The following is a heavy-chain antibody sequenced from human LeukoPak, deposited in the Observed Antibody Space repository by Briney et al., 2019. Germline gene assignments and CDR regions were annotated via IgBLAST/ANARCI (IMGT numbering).Heavy chain of an antibody. Sequence: KPSETLSLTCTVSGGSISSYYWSWIRQPAEKGLEWIGRIYPSGSTNYNPSLKSRVTMSVDTSKNQFSLKLSSVTAADTAVYYCARDYYGSGSFPFDYWGQGTLVTVSS. V-gene: IGHV4-4*07. J-gene: IGHJ4*02. CDR1: GGSISSYY. CDR3: ARDYYGSGSFPFDY. D-gene: IGHD3-10*01. CDR2: IYPSGST.